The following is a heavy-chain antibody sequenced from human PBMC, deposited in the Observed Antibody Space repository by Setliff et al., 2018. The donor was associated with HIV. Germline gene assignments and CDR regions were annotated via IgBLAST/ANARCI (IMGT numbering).Heavy chain of an antibody. CDR1: GGTFSSYA. Sequence: SVKVSCKASGGTFSSYAISWVRQAPGQGLEWMGGIIPIFGTANYAQKFQGRVTITTDESTSTAYMELSSLRSEDTAVYYCARDNYPSGSLERYYYYYMDVCGKGTTVTVSS. V-gene: IGHV1-69*05. D-gene: IGHD3-10*01. CDR2: IIPIFGTA. CDR3: ARDNYPSGSLERYYYYYMDV. J-gene: IGHJ6*03.